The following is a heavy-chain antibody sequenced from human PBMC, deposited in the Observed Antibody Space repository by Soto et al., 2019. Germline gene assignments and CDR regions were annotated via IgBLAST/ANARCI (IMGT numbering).Heavy chain of an antibody. V-gene: IGHV4-61*01. CDR2: IYSSGST. CDR3: ARTLWIPFDY. Sequence: SETLSLTCTVSGDSVSSDNYYWTWIRQPPGKGLEWIGYIYSSGSTNYNPSLKSRVTISLDTSSNQFSLKLTSVTAADTAVYYCARTLWIPFDYWGQGTLVTVSS. D-gene: IGHD5-12*01. CDR1: GDSVSSDNYY. J-gene: IGHJ4*02.